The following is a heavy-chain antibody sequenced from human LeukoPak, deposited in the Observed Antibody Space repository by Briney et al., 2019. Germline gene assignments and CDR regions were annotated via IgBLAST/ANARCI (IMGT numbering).Heavy chain of an antibody. CDR3: AREPPWGGNLSDAFDL. V-gene: IGHV4-39*02. Sequence: KSSETLSLTCTVSGGSITSNSDYWGWIRQPPGKGLEWVASISYTGHTQYNPSLKSRVTISIDTSKHQFSLKMASVTAADTAVYFCAREPPWGGNLSDAFDLWGHGTMVTVSS. D-gene: IGHD3-16*02. CDR1: GGSITSNSDY. J-gene: IGHJ3*01. CDR2: ISYTGHT.